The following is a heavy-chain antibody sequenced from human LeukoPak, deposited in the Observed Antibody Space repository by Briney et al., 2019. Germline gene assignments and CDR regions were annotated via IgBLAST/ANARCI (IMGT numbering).Heavy chain of an antibody. J-gene: IGHJ3*02. CDR2: IRYDGSNK. D-gene: IGHD3-3*01. Sequence: PGGSLRLSCAASGFTFSSYGMHWVRQAPGKGLEWVAFIRYDGSNKYYADSVKGRFTISRDNSKNTLYLQMNSLRAEDTAVYYCAKSYDLWSGYYTDDAFDIWGQGTVVSVSS. V-gene: IGHV3-30*02. CDR1: GFTFSSYG. CDR3: AKSYDLWSGYYTDDAFDI.